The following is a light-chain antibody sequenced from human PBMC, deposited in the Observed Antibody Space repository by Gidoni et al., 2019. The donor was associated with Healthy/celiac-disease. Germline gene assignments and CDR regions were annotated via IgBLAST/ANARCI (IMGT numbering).Light chain of an antibody. J-gene: IGLJ2*01. V-gene: IGLV1-40*01. Sequence: QSVLTQPPSVSRAPGQRVTISCTGSSSNIGAGYDVHWYQQLPGTAPKLLIYGNSKRPSGVPDRFSGSKSGTSASLAITGLQAEDEADYYCQSYDSSLSGFVVFGGGTKLTVL. CDR2: GNS. CDR1: SSNIGAGYD. CDR3: QSYDSSLSGFVV.